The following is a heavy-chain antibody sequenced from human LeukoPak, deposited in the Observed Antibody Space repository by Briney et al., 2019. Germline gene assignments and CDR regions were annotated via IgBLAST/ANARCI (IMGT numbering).Heavy chain of an antibody. CDR2: ISSSGSTI. D-gene: IGHD3-10*01. V-gene: IGHV3-48*03. J-gene: IGHJ4*02. Sequence: GGSLRLSCAASGITFSSYEMNWVRQAPGKGLEWVSYISSSGSTIYYADSVKGRFTISRDNAKNSLYLQMNSLRAEDTAVYYCARGLWFGELSTIGFDYWGQGTLVTVSS. CDR3: ARGLWFGELSTIGFDY. CDR1: GITFSSYE.